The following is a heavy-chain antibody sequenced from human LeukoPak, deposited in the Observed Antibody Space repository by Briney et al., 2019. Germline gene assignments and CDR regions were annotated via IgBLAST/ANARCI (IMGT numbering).Heavy chain of an antibody. D-gene: IGHD3-22*01. J-gene: IGHJ1*01. CDR1: GYTFTSCG. Sequence: ASVKVSCKASGYTFTSCGISWVRQAPGQGLEWMGLISAYNGNTNYAQKLQGRVTMTTDTSTSTAYMELRSLRSDDTAVYYCARGKGHSSGPGDFQHWGQGTLVTVSS. CDR2: ISAYNGNT. V-gene: IGHV1-18*01. CDR3: ARGKGHSSGPGDFQH.